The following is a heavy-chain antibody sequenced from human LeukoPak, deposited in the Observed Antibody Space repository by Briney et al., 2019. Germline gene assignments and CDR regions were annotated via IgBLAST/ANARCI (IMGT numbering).Heavy chain of an antibody. CDR1: GGSISSYN. CDR3: ARWDSSGYYFDY. D-gene: IGHD3-22*01. V-gene: IGHV4-59*05. CDR2: IYYSGST. J-gene: IGHJ4*02. Sequence: KASETLSLTCTVSGGSISSYNWSWIRQPPGKGLEWIGSIYYSGSTYYNPSLKSRVTISVDTSKNQFSLKLSSVTAADTAVYYCARWDSSGYYFDYWGQGTLVTVSS.